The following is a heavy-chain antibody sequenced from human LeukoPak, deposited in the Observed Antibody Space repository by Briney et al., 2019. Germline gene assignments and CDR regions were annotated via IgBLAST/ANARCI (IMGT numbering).Heavy chain of an antibody. J-gene: IGHJ6*02. CDR1: GGSISSGGYY. CDR2: IYYSGSA. V-gene: IGHV4-31*03. Sequence: SETLSLTCTVSGGSISSGGYYWSWIHQHPGKGLEWIGYIYYSGSAYYNPSLKSRVTISVDTSKNQFSLKLSSVTAADTAVYYRASQGANQYYYYGMDVWGQGTTVTVSS. CDR3: ASQGANQYYYYGMDV.